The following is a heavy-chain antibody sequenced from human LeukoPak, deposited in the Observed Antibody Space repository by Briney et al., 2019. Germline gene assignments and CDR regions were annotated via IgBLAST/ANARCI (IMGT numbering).Heavy chain of an antibody. CDR3: ARILRIAVAGTDY. CDR2: ISSSGSTI. CDR1: GFTFSSYE. Sequence: PGGSVRLSCAASGFTFSSYEMNWVRQAPGKGLEWVSYISSSGSTIYYADSVKGRFTISRDNAKNSLYLQMNSLRAEDTAVYYCARILRIAVAGTDYWGQGTLVTVSS. D-gene: IGHD6-19*01. J-gene: IGHJ4*02. V-gene: IGHV3-48*03.